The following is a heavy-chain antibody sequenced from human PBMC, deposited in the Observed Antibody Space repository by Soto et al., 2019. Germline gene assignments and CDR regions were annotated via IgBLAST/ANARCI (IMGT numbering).Heavy chain of an antibody. CDR2: ILPMFGTA. J-gene: IGHJ4*02. Sequence: QVQLVQSGAEVKKPGSAVKVSCKASGDTFSSYAINWVRQAPGQGLEWMGGILPMFGTANYAQKFKGRVTITAGESTSTVYMELSSLRSEDTAVYYCARVGPAHYYDSSGYYSPLYYWGQGTLVTVSS. CDR1: GDTFSSYA. D-gene: IGHD3-22*01. V-gene: IGHV1-69*01. CDR3: ARVGPAHYYDSSGYYSPLYY.